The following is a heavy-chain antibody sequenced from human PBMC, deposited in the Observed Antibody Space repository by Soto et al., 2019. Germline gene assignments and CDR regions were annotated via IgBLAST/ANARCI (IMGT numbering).Heavy chain of an antibody. V-gene: IGHV3-74*01. Sequence: GGSLRLVCVASGFTFRSHWLHWVRHSPGERLVWVSQINSDGSSENYAEAVKGRFTFSRDNDKKTMYLQMNSLRAEDTALYYCARGAYNGTSCYVFDPWCPGTLVTVSS. CDR2: INSDGSSE. CDR3: ARGAYNGTSCYVFDP. J-gene: IGHJ5*02. D-gene: IGHD2-2*01. CDR1: GFTFRSHW.